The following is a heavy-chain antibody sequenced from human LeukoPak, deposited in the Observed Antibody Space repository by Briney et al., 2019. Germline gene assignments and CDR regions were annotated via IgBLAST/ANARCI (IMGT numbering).Heavy chain of an antibody. CDR3: GKTDIYFTPLAY. J-gene: IGHJ4*02. V-gene: IGHV4-4*02. CDR2: IHRDGRT. D-gene: IGHD3-9*01. Sequence: PTGTLSLTFSVSGVSISRSEGGSGAGKPPGQGLEGFGEIHRDGRTTNTPSLKSRATSPIEYPRNQFSLKVGSVTPADTAIYHCGKTDIYFTPLAYWGPGALVTVSS. CDR1: GVSISRSEG.